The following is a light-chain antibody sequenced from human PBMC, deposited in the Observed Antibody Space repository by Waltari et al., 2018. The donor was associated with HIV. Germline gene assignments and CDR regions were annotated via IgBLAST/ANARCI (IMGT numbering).Light chain of an antibody. Sequence: SYVLTQPPSVSVAPGQTARITCGGNNIGSKSVHWYQQKPGQAPVLVVYDDTDRPSGFPERFSGSNSWNTATLTISRVEAGDEADYYCQVWDTSGDPWVFGGGTKLTVL. J-gene: IGLJ3*02. CDR1: NIGSKS. CDR2: DDT. V-gene: IGLV3-21*02. CDR3: QVWDTSGDPWV.